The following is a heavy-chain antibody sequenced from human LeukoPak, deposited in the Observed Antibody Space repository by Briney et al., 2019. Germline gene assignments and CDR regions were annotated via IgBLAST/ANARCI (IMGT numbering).Heavy chain of an antibody. Sequence: ASVKVSCKASGYTFTGYYMHWVRQAPGQGLEWMGWINPNSGGTNHAQKFQGRVTMTRDTSISIAYMDLSRLRSDDTAVYYCARGTTYYYDSSWGQGTLVTVSS. D-gene: IGHD3-22*01. CDR3: ARGTTYYYDSS. V-gene: IGHV1-2*02. J-gene: IGHJ4*02. CDR1: GYTFTGYY. CDR2: INPNSGGT.